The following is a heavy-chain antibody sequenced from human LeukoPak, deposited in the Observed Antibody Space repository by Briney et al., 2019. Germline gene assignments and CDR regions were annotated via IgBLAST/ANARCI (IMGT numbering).Heavy chain of an antibody. CDR3: ARQIASAGTAGFDF. CDR1: GGSISSYY. Sequence: SETLSLTCTVSGGSISSYYWSWIRQPAGKGLEWIGRIYSTGSTNYNPSLKSRVTMSVDTSKNQFSLRLRSVTAADTSVYYCARQIASAGTAGFDFWGQGALVTVSS. V-gene: IGHV4-4*07. J-gene: IGHJ4*02. D-gene: IGHD6-13*01. CDR2: IYSTGST.